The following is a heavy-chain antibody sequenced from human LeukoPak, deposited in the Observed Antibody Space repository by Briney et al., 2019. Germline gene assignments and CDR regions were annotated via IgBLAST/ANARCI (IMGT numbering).Heavy chain of an antibody. CDR1: GFTLSSYA. J-gene: IGHJ3*02. CDR2: IKQDGSEK. D-gene: IGHD5-12*01. V-gene: IGHV3-7*01. CDR3: ARMGWVATDAFDI. Sequence: GGSLRLSCAASGFTLSSYAMHWVRQAPGKGLEWVANIKQDGSEKYYVDSVKGRFTISRDNAKNSLYLQMNSLRAEDTAVYYCARMGWVATDAFDIWGQGTMVTVSS.